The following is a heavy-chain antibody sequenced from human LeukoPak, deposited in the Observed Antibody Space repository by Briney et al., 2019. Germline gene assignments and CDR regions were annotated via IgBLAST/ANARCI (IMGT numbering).Heavy chain of an antibody. CDR2: IYDGGST. CDR1: GFTVSSYY. V-gene: IGHV3-66*01. CDR3: ARDHNWHISYNYYYGMDV. J-gene: IGHJ6*02. D-gene: IGHD2-21*01. Sequence: TGGSLRLSCAASGFTVSSYYMTWVRQAPGKGLEWVSIIYDGGSTYYADSMKGRSSISRDSSKNTLFLQMNSLRAEDTAVYYCARDHNWHISYNYYYGMDVWGQGTTVTVSS.